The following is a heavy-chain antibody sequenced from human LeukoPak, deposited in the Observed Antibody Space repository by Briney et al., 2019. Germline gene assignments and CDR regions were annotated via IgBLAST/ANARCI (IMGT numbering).Heavy chain of an antibody. V-gene: IGHV3-30*18. CDR3: AKDPSPLN. CDR2: ISYDGSNK. Sequence: GGSLRLSCAASGFTFSSYGMHWVRQAPGKGLEWVAVISYDGSNKYYADSVKGRFTISRDNSKNTLYLQMNSLRAEDTAVYYCAKDPSPLNWGQGTLVTVSS. J-gene: IGHJ4*02. CDR1: GFTFSSYG.